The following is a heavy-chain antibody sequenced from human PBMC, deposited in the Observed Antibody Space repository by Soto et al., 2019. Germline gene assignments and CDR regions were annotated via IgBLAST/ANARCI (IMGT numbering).Heavy chain of an antibody. CDR2: IYRTGRT. Sequence: GTCISHNCCRIIQQTPGQGLEWIGEIYRTGRTNYNPSLKRRVTISLDKSENQFSLKVTALTEADSAVSYGARRDPRTSAEYRGKGTLVTGTS. D-gene: IGHD1-7*01. J-gene: IGHJ4*02. CDR3: ARRDPRTSAEY. V-gene: IGHV4-4*02. CDR1: GTCISHNC.